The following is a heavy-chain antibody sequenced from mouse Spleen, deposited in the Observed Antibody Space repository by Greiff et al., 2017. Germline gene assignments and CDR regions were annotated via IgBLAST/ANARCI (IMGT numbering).Heavy chain of an antibody. CDR3: TTGRSYFDY. V-gene: IGHV14-4*01. CDR2: IDPENGDT. Sequence: VQLKESGAELVRPGASVKLSCTASGFNIKDDYMHWVKQRPEQGLEWIGWIDPENGDTEYASKFQGKATITADTSSNTAYLQLSSLTSEDTAVYYCTTGRSYFDYWGQGTTLTVSS. CDR1: GFNIKDDY. J-gene: IGHJ2*01.